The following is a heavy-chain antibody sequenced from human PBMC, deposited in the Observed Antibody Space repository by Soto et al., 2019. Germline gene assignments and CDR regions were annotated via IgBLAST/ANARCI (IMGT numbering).Heavy chain of an antibody. CDR2: ISGSGGST. CDR3: AKDVDPGWYSSGPYRPFDY. J-gene: IGHJ4*02. V-gene: IGHV3-23*01. Sequence: GGSLRLSCAASGFTFSSYAMSWVRQAPGKGLEWVSAISGSGGSTYYADSVKGRFTISRDNSKNTLYLQMNSLRAEDTAVYYCAKDVDPGWYSSGPYRPFDYWGQGTLVTVSS. D-gene: IGHD6-19*01. CDR1: GFTFSSYA.